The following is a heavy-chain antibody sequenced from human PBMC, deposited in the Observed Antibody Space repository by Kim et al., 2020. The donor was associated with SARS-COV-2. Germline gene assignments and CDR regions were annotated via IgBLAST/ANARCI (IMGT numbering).Heavy chain of an antibody. CDR2: IIAYNVNT. D-gene: IGHD1-26*01. Sequence: ASVKVSCKASVYTFTSYFISLLLHAPGQFLYFIVCIIAYNVNTNYSQNLHGRVTMTTDTSTSTAYMELRSLRSDDTAVYYCAKHQKWELGAFDIWGQGTMVTVSS. V-gene: IGHV1-18*01. CDR1: VYTFTSYF. CDR3: AKHQKWELGAFDI. J-gene: IGHJ3*02.